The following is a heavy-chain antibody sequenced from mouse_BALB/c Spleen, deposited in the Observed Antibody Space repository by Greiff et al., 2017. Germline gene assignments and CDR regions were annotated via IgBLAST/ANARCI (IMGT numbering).Heavy chain of an antibody. CDR1: GYSFTSYW. CDR3: ARKGDDY. J-gene: IGHJ2*01. V-gene: IGHV1-74*01. CDR2: IDPSDSDT. Sequence: QVQLQQSGPQLVRPGASVKISCKASGYSFTSYWMHWVKQRPGQGLEWIGMIDPSDSDTRLNQKFKDKATLTVDESSSTAYMQLSSPTSEDSAVYYCARKGDDYWGQGTILTVSA.